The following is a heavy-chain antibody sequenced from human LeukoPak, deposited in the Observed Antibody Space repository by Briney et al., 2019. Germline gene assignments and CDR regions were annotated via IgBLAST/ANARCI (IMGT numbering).Heavy chain of an antibody. CDR1: GFTVSSNY. CDR3: ARGDYGDYLRFDP. V-gene: IGHV3-11*01. D-gene: IGHD4-17*01. CDR2: ISSSGSTI. J-gene: IGHJ5*02. Sequence: GGSLRLSCAASGFTVSSNYMSWVRQAPGKGLEWVSYISSSGSTIYYADSVKGRFTISRDNAKNSLYLQMNSLRAEDTAVYYCARGDYGDYLRFDPWGQGTLVTVSS.